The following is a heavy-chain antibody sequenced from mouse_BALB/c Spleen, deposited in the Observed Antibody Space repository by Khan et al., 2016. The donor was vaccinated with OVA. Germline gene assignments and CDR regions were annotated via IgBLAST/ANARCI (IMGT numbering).Heavy chain of an antibody. CDR3: TRIYRSDFDY. CDR1: GYSFTGYF. V-gene: IGHV1-20*02. Sequence: EVQLQESGPELVRPGASVKISCTASGYSFTGYFMNWVMQRHGKSLEWIGRINPHIGETFYNQRFKAKATLTVDESSSTAHMELRSLASEDSAVYYCTRIYRSDFDYWGQGTTLTVSP. D-gene: IGHD1-1*01. CDR2: INPHIGET. J-gene: IGHJ2*01.